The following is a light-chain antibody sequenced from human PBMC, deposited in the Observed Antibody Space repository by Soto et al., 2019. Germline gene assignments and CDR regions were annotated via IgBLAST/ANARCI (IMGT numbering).Light chain of an antibody. CDR2: GNS. CDR3: QSYDSSLRGLV. CDR1: SSNIGAGYD. V-gene: IGLV1-40*01. J-gene: IGLJ1*01. Sequence: QSVLTQPPSVSGAPGQRVTISCTGSSSNIGAGYDVHWYQQLPGTAPKLLIYGNSNRPSGVPDRFSGSKSGTSASLAITGRQAEDDADYYCQSYDSSLRGLVFGTGTKVTVL.